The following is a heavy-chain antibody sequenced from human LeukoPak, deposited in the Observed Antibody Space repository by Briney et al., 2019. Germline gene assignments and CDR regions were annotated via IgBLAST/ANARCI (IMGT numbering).Heavy chain of an antibody. Sequence: GGSLRLSCAASGFTFSSYEMNWVRQAPGKGLEWVSYISSSGSTIYYADSVKGRFTISRDNAKNSLYLQMNSLRAEDTAVYYCARGMKYGEAFDIWGQGTMVTVSS. D-gene: IGHD3-10*01. CDR1: GFTFSSYE. J-gene: IGHJ3*02. CDR2: ISSSGSTI. V-gene: IGHV3-48*03. CDR3: ARGMKYGEAFDI.